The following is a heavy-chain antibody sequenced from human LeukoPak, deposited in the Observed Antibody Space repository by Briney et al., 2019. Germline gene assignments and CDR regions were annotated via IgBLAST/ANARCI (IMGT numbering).Heavy chain of an antibody. D-gene: IGHD3-10*01. CDR1: GFTVSTNY. J-gene: IGHJ6*02. V-gene: IGHV3-66*01. CDR3: AREPPMGRSYHGMDV. CDR2: IYSGGIT. Sequence: GGSLRLSCAASGFTVSTNYMSWVRQAPGKGLEWVSLIYSGGITQYADSVKGRFTISRDNSKNTLDLQLNSLRAEDTAVYYCAREPPMGRSYHGMDVWGQGTTVTVSS.